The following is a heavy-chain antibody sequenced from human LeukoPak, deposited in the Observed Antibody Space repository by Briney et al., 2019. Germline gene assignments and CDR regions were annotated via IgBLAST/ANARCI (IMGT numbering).Heavy chain of an antibody. Sequence: GGSLRLSYAVSGFTFNTHAMRWVRQAPGKGLEWVSGLSATGGSTYYADSVKGRFTISRDNSKNTLYLQMNSLRAEDTAIYFCAKTPFSYSRSYFDYGGQGTLVSVSS. CDR1: GFTFNTHA. V-gene: IGHV3-23*01. J-gene: IGHJ4*02. CDR3: AKTPFSYSRSYFDY. D-gene: IGHD6-13*01. CDR2: LSATGGST.